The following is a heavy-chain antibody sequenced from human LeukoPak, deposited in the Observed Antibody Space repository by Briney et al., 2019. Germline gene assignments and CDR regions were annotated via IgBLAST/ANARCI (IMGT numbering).Heavy chain of an antibody. V-gene: IGHV3-15*01. CDR1: GFTFNNAW. CDR2: IKSKADGGTT. J-gene: IGHJ4*02. CDR3: AKVRTTLVVVSYFDY. D-gene: IGHD3-22*01. Sequence: TGGSLRLSCAASGFTFNNAWMSRVRQAPGKGLEWVGRIKSKADGGTTDYAAPVKGRFTISRDDSKNTLYLQMNSLRAEDTAVYYCAKVRTTLVVVSYFDYWGQGTLVTVSS.